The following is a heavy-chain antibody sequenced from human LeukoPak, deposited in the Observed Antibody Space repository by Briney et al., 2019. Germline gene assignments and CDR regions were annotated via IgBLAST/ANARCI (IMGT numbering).Heavy chain of an antibody. CDR3: AKAARYCGRNSCLYYFDS. CDR1: GFTFSSYA. Sequence: PGGSLRLSCAASGFTFSSYAMSWVRQAPGKGLEWVSGISDSGGSTYSADSVRGRFTISRDNSKNTLYLQVNSLRAEDTAVFYCAKAARYCGRNSCLYYFDSWGQGTLVTVSS. V-gene: IGHV3-23*01. D-gene: IGHD2-2*01. CDR2: ISDSGGST. J-gene: IGHJ4*02.